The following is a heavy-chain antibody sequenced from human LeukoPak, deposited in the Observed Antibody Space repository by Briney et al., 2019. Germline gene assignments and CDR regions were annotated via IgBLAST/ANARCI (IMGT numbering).Heavy chain of an antibody. D-gene: IGHD6-19*01. CDR2: MWYDGSNK. J-gene: IGHJ4*02. CDR1: GVTFSSYG. Sequence: GGSLRLSCAASGVTFSSYGRHWVRQAAGKGLEWVAGMWYDGSNKYYADSVNGRFPISRDNSKTTLYLQMNSLRAEDTAVYYCERDISRGGGWYGEGYYFDYWGQGTLVTVSS. V-gene: IGHV3-33*01. CDR3: ERDISRGGGWYGEGYYFDY.